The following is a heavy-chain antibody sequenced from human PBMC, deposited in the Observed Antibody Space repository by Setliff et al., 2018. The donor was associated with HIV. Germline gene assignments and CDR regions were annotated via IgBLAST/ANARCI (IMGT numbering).Heavy chain of an antibody. Sequence: ASVKVSCKASGYSFTGYYVNWVRQAPGQGLEWMGRINPKSGATNLSQKFQGRVTLTRDTSVTTVYMELTSLRSDDTAVYYCARKDGVGYCDSNSCYGIGPIDFWGQGSLVTVSS. J-gene: IGHJ4*02. CDR2: INPKSGAT. D-gene: IGHD2-2*01. V-gene: IGHV1-2*06. CDR3: ARKDGVGYCDSNSCYGIGPIDF. CDR1: GYSFTGYY.